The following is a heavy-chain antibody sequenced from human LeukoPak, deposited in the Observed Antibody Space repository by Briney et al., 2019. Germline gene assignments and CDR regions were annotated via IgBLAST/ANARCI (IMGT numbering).Heavy chain of an antibody. Sequence: SETLSLTCAVYGGSFSGYYWSWIRQPPGEGVEWIGEINHSGSTNYNPSLKSRVTISVDTSKNQFSLKLSSVTAADTAVYYCARQVVTIFGVLIPHPLYYYYYDGMDVSGQGTTVTVSS. V-gene: IGHV4-34*01. CDR2: INHSGST. J-gene: IGHJ6*02. CDR3: ARQVVTIFGVLIPHPLYYYYYDGMDV. CDR1: GGSFSGYY. D-gene: IGHD3-3*01.